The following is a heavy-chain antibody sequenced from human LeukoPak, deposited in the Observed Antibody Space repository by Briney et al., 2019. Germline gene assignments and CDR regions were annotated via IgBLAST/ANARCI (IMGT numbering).Heavy chain of an antibody. CDR1: EFTFSSYE. J-gene: IGHJ4*02. CDR3: AREIGLRFDF. V-gene: IGHV3-48*03. CDR2: ISSSGNSI. D-gene: IGHD5/OR15-5a*01. Sequence: GGSLRLSCVASEFTFSSYEMNWVRQAPGKGLEWVPYISSSGNSIYYADSMKGRFTISRDNTKNSLYLQMNSLRAEDTAVFYCAREIGLRFDFWGQGTPVTVSS.